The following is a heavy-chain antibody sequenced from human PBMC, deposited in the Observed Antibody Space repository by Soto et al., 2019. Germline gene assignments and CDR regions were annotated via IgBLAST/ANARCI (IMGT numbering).Heavy chain of an antibody. Sequence: EVQLVESGGALVQPGGSLRLSCAASGFTFSSYWMHWVRQAPGEGLVWVSRIKTDGSSTSYADSVKGRFTISRDNAKNTMYLQMNSLRAEDTAVYYCASVGVSHYEFDYWGQGTLVTVSS. CDR1: GFTFSSYW. CDR2: IKTDGSST. CDR3: ASVGVSHYEFDY. D-gene: IGHD2-21*01. V-gene: IGHV3-74*01. J-gene: IGHJ4*02.